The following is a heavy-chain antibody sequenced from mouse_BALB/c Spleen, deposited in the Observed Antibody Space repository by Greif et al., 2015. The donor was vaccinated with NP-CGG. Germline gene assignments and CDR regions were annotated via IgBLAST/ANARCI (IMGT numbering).Heavy chain of an antibody. CDR2: ISNGGGST. J-gene: IGHJ4*01. CDR3: ARYDYDAMDY. V-gene: IGHV5-12-2*01. CDR1: GSTFSSYT. Sequence: EVKLEESGGGLVQPGGSLKLSCAASGSTFSSYTMSWVRQTPEKRLEWVAYISNGGGSTYYPDTVKGRFTISRDNAKNTLYLQMSSLKSEDTAMYYCARYDYDAMDYWGQGTSVTVSS.